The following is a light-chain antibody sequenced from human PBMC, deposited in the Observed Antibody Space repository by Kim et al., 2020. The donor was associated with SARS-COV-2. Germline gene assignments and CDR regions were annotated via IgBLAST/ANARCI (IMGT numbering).Light chain of an antibody. CDR1: QSVSSSY. Sequence: PGERATLSCRASQSVSSSYLAWYQQKPGRAPRLLMYDASSRATGIPDRFSGSGSGTDFTLTISRLEPEDFAVYYCQQYGRPPWTFGQGTKV. V-gene: IGKV3-20*01. J-gene: IGKJ1*01. CDR2: DAS. CDR3: QQYGRPPWT.